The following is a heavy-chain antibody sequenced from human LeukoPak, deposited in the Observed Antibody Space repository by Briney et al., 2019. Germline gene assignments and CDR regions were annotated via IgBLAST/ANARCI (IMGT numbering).Heavy chain of an antibody. D-gene: IGHD1-1*01. V-gene: IGHV4-4*02. CDR2: IYHSGSP. Sequence: PSGALSLTCAVSGGSISSNNWWGWVRQLPGKGLEWIGEIYHSGSPNYNPSLKSRVTISVDKSRNHFSLNLSSVTAADTAVYYCARVNINNWHSCDYWGQGTLVTVPS. CDR1: GGSISSNNW. J-gene: IGHJ4*02. CDR3: ARVNINNWHSCDY.